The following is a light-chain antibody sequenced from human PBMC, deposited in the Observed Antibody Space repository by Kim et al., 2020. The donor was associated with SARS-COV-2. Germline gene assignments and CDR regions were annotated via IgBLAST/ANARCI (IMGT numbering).Light chain of an antibody. V-gene: IGKV3-15*01. CDR2: GAS. Sequence: SVSPGERATLSCRASQSVSSNVAWYQQKPGQAPRLLIYGASTRATGIPARFSGSGSGTEFTLTISSLQSEDFAVYYCQQYSNWWTFGQGTKVDIK. J-gene: IGKJ1*01. CDR1: QSVSSN. CDR3: QQYSNWWT.